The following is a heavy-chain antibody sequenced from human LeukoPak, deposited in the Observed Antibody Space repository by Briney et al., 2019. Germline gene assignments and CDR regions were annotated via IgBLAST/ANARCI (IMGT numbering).Heavy chain of an antibody. CDR1: GGSFSGYY. J-gene: IGHJ4*02. CDR3: ARGLGDGSYYPYFDY. V-gene: IGHV4-34*01. D-gene: IGHD1-26*01. Sequence: SETLSLTCAVYGGSFSGYYWSWLRQPPGKGLEWIGEINHSRTTNYNPPLNSRVAISVDTSKNQFSLNLSSVTAADTGVYYCARGLGDGSYYPYFDYWGQGTLVTVSS. CDR2: INHSRTT.